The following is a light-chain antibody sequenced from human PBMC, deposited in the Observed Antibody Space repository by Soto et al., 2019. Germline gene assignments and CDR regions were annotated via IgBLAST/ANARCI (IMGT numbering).Light chain of an antibody. CDR3: HQSYSTPGT. CDR1: QTISNY. CDR2: TAS. Sequence: DLQMTQSPSSLSASVGDRVTITCRASQTISNYLNWYQQKPGKAPKVLIYTASSLQSGVPSRFSGSGSGTDFTLTISSLQSEDFATYYCHQSYSTPGTFGQGTKVEIK. J-gene: IGKJ1*01. V-gene: IGKV1-39*01.